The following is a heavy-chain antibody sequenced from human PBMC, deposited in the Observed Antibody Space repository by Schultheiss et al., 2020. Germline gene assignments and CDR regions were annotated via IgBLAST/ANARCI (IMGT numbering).Heavy chain of an antibody. CDR1: GGSISSSSYY. J-gene: IGHJ4*02. Sequence: SETLSLTCTVSGGSISSSSYYWGWIRQPPGKGLEWIGSIYYSGSTNYNPSLKSRVTISVDTSKNQFSLKLSSVTAADTAVYYCASGDNWNDNYWGQGTLVTVSS. V-gene: IGHV4-39*01. CDR3: ASGDNWNDNY. D-gene: IGHD1-1*01. CDR2: IYYSGST.